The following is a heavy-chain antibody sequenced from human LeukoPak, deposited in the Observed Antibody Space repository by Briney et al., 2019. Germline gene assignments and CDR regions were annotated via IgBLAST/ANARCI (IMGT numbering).Heavy chain of an antibody. J-gene: IGHJ4*02. D-gene: IGHD2-21*02. CDR3: ASVSVVVTAAFDY. CDR1: GYTFTCYY. CDR2: INPNSGGT. V-gene: IGHV1-2*02. Sequence: ASVKVSCKASGYTFTCYYMHWVRQAPGQGLEWMGWINPNSGGTNYAQKFQGRVTMTRDTSISTAYMELSRLRSDDTAVYYCASVSVVVTAAFDYWGQGTLVTVSS.